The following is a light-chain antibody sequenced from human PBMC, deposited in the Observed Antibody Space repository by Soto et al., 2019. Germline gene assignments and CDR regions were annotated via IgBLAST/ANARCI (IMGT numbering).Light chain of an antibody. V-gene: IGKV3-20*01. CDR3: QRYGSSPGGT. CDR1: PSVSSSD. J-gene: IGKJ2*01. Sequence: EIVLTTSPGTLSLSPGERATLSCRASPSVSSSDLAWYQQKPGQAPRLLIYGAYSRATGIPDRFSGSGSGTDFTLTISRLEPEGFAVYYCQRYGSSPGGTFGQGTKLEIK. CDR2: GAY.